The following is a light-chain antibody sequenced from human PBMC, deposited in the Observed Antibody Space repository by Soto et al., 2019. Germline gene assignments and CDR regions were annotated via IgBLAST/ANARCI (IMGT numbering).Light chain of an antibody. Sequence: DIQMTQSPSILSASVGDRVTITCRSSQTITNWLAWYQQKPGKAPKLLVYDASTLQSGVASRFSGSGSGTEFTLIISGLQPDDSATYYCQQYNSYSTFGQGTRLEIK. CDR1: QTITNW. V-gene: IGKV1-5*01. J-gene: IGKJ5*01. CDR2: DAS. CDR3: QQYNSYST.